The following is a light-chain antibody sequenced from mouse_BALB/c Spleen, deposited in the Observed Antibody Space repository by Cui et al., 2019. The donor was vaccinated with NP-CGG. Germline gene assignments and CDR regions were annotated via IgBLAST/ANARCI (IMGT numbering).Light chain of an antibody. CDR3: ALWYSNHWV. CDR2: GTN. CDR1: TGAVTTSNY. J-gene: IGLJ1*01. Sequence: QALVTQESAPTTSPGETVTFTCRSSTGAVTTSNYANWVQEKPDHLFTGLIGGTNNRAPGVPARFSGSLIGDKAALTITGAQTEDEAIYFCALWYSNHWVFGGGTKLTVL. V-gene: IGLV1*01.